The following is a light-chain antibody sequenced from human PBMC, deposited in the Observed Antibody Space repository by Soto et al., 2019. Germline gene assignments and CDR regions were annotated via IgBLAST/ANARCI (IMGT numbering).Light chain of an antibody. CDR2: YDS. CDR3: QVWDISSGHVV. J-gene: IGLJ3*02. Sequence: SYELTQPPSVSVAPGKTASVACGGSTIGSNSVHWYQKKSGQAPVLVMYYDSDRPPGSPERFSGSNSGHTATLTISRVEAGDEADYYCQVWDISSGHVVFGGGTKVTVL. V-gene: IGLV3-21*01. CDR1: TIGSNS.